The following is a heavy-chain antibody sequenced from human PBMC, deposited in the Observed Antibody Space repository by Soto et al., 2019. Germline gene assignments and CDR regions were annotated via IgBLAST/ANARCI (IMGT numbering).Heavy chain of an antibody. Sequence: GGSLRLSCAASGFTFSNAWMSWVRQAPGKGLEWVGRIKSKTDGGTTDYAAPVKGRFTISRDDSKNTLYLQMNSLKTEDTAVYYCTTDRGSVTTTVDYYYYYMDVWGKGTTVTVSS. V-gene: IGHV3-15*01. CDR3: TTDRGSVTTTVDYYYYYMDV. J-gene: IGHJ6*03. CDR1: GFTFSNAW. CDR2: IKSKTDGGTT. D-gene: IGHD4-17*01.